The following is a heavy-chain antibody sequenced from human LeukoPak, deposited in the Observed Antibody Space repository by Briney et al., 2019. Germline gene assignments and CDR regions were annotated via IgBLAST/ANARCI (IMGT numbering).Heavy chain of an antibody. CDR2: ISHSGSP. Sequence: PSETLSLTCTVSGDSISSSGHWWGWIRQPPGEGLEWIGSISHSGSPSYNPSLKSRVTISVDTSKNQLSLRLSSVTAADTAVYYCARPSSSGSYYYWGQGTLVTVS. CDR3: ARPSSSGSYYY. CDR1: GDSISSSGHW. V-gene: IGHV4-39*01. D-gene: IGHD1-26*01. J-gene: IGHJ4*02.